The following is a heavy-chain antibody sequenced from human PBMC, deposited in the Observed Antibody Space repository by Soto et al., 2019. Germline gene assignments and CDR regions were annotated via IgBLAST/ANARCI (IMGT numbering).Heavy chain of an antibody. J-gene: IGHJ4*02. CDR2: ISGSGGST. D-gene: IGHD3-22*01. CDR1: GFTFSSYA. CDR3: AKDKAMIVVVITNFDY. V-gene: IGHV3-23*01. Sequence: GGSLRLSCAASGFTFSSYAMSWVRQAPGKGLEWVSAISGSGGSTYYADSVKGRFTISRDNSKNTLYLQMNSLRAEDTAVYYCAKDKAMIVVVITNFDYWGQGTLVTVSA.